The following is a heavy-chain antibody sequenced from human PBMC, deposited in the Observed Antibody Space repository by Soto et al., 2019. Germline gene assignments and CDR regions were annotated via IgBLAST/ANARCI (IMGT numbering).Heavy chain of an antibody. V-gene: IGHV1-69*06. J-gene: IGHJ6*02. CDR2: IIPIFGTA. CDR1: GGTFSNST. Sequence: QVQLVQSGAEVKRPGSSVKVSCKASGGTFSNSTISWVRQAPGQGLEWRGGIIPIFGTAIYAQKFQGRVTITADKSTSTAYMELSSLGSEDTAVYYCAGGRRDGYNLPYYYGMDVWGQGTTVTVSS. D-gene: IGHD5-12*01. CDR3: AGGRRDGYNLPYYYGMDV.